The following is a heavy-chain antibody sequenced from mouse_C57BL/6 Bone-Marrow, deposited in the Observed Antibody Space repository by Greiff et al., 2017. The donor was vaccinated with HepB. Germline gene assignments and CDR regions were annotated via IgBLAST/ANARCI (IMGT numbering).Heavy chain of an antibody. J-gene: IGHJ2*01. CDR1: GYTFTSYT. CDR2: INPSSGYT. CDR3: VLYYFDY. Sequence: VNVVESGAELARPGASVKMSCKASGYTFTSYTMHWVKQRPGQGLEWIGYINPSSGYTKYNQKFKDKATLTADKSSSTAYMQLSSLTSEDSAVYYCVLYYFDYWGQGTTLTVSS. V-gene: IGHV1-4*01.